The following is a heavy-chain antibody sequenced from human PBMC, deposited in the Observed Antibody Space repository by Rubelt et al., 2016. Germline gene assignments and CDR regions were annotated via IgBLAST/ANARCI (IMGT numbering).Heavy chain of an antibody. CDR1: GGSISSYY. D-gene: IGHD6-13*01. CDR3: AKDLSSNEAADWFDP. CDR2: INPRGSS. J-gene: IGHJ5*02. V-gene: IGHV4-59*12. Sequence: QVQLQESGPGLVKPSETLSLTCTVSGGSISSYYWTWIRQPPGKGLEWIGEINPRGSSNYHPSLRSRVTISVDTSKSPFSLKLIFVTAADTAVYYCAKDLSSNEAADWFDPRGQGILVTVSS.